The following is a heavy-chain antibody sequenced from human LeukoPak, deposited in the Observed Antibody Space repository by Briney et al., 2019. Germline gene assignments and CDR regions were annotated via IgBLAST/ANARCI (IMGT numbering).Heavy chain of an antibody. Sequence: GGSLRLSCAGSGFTFSGFAMHWVRQAPGKGLEWVAATSYHGRDKYYADAVSGRFTISRDNSKNTLYLQMNSLRAEDTAVYYCARDQYYDSSGYFDYWGQGTLVTVSS. CDR2: TSYHGRDK. CDR1: GFTFSGFA. V-gene: IGHV3-30*04. CDR3: ARDQYYDSSGYFDY. D-gene: IGHD3-22*01. J-gene: IGHJ4*02.